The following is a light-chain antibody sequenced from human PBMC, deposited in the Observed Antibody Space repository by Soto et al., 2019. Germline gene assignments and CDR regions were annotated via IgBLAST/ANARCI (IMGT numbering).Light chain of an antibody. CDR1: QSVSSN. Sequence: EVVMTQSPATLSVSPGERATLSRRASQSVSSNLAWYQQKRGQAPRLLIYDASTRATGIPARFSGSGSGTEFTLTISSLQSEDFAVYYCQHSDNWPPYTFGQGTKLEIK. CDR2: DAS. CDR3: QHSDNWPPYT. V-gene: IGKV3-15*01. J-gene: IGKJ2*01.